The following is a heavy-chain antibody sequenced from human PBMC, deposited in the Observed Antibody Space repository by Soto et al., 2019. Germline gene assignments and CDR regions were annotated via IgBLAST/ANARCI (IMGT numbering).Heavy chain of an antibody. CDR2: INPSGGTT. J-gene: IGHJ4*02. CDR1: EYTFTSYY. V-gene: IGHV1-46*01. Sequence: ASVKVSCKASEYTFTSYYIHWVRQAPGQGLEWMGIINPSGGTTTYAQKFQGRVTMTSDTSTSTVYMELSSLRSEDTAVYYCARVHDYDSSGYYSPVDYWGQGTLVTVSS. D-gene: IGHD3-22*01. CDR3: ARVHDYDSSGYYSPVDY.